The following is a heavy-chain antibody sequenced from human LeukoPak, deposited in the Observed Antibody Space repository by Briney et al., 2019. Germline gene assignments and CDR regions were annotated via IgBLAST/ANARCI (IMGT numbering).Heavy chain of an antibody. Sequence: GGTLRLTCTASGFTFGDCGMSWVRQAPGKGLDWVSGINWNGGSTGYADSVKGRFTISRDNAKNSLYLQMNSLRAEDTALYYCARDWTGYYGSDYWGQGTLVTVSS. CDR1: GFTFGDCG. CDR3: ARDWTGYYGSDY. J-gene: IGHJ4*02. V-gene: IGHV3-20*04. D-gene: IGHD3/OR15-3a*01. CDR2: INWNGGST.